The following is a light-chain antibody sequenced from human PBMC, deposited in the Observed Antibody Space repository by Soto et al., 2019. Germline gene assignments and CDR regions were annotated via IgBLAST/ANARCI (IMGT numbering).Light chain of an antibody. Sequence: EIVLTQSPATLSLSPGEEATLSCRASQSVSSSLAWYQQKPGQAPRLLIYDASNRATGIPARFSGSGSGTDFSLTISSLEPEDVAVYYCLHRGSLSRTFGQGTKLEIK. CDR2: DAS. J-gene: IGKJ1*01. V-gene: IGKV3-11*01. CDR3: LHRGSLSRT. CDR1: QSVSSS.